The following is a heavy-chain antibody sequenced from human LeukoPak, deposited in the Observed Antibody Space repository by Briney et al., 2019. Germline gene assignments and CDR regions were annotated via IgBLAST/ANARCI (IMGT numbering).Heavy chain of an antibody. J-gene: IGHJ5*02. CDR1: GFTFSSYA. V-gene: IGHV3-30*04. CDR3: AREQSAAAGTGWFDP. CDR2: ISYDGSNK. Sequence: GGSLRLSCAASGFTFSSYAMSWVRQAPGKGLEWVAVISYDGSNKYYADSVKGRFTISRDNSKNTLYLQMNSLRAEDTAVYYCAREQSAAAGTGWFDPWGQGTLVTVSS. D-gene: IGHD6-13*01.